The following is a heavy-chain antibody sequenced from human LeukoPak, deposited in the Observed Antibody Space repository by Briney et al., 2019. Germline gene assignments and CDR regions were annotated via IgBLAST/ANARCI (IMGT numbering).Heavy chain of an antibody. V-gene: IGHV3-23*01. CDR2: ISGSGGST. Sequence: HAGGSLRLSCAASGFTFSSYAMSWVRQAPGKGLEWVSAISGSGGSTYYADSVKGRFTISRDNSKNTLYLQMNSLRAEDTAVYYCAQAGEMATIPENWGQGTLVTVSS. CDR1: GFTFSSYA. J-gene: IGHJ4*02. CDR3: AQAGEMATIPEN. D-gene: IGHD5-24*01.